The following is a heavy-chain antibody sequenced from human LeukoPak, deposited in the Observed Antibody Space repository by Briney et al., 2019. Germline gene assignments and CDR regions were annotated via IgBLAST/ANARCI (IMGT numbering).Heavy chain of an antibody. CDR1: GYSFTSYW. D-gene: IGHD6-13*01. CDR2: IYPGDSDT. J-gene: IGHJ4*02. CDR3: ARGRTYTSSWPYQFDH. V-gene: IGHV5-51*01. Sequence: GESLKISCKGSGYSFTSYWIGWVRQMPGKGLEWKGIIYPGDSDTRYSPSFQGLVTISADKTISTANLQWSSLKASDTAMYYCARGRTYTSSWPYQFDHWGQGTLVTVSS.